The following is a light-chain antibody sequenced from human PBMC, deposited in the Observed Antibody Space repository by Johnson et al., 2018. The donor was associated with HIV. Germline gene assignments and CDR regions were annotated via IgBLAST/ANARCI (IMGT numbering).Light chain of an antibody. J-gene: IGLJ1*01. CDR1: SSNIGSNY. CDR2: ENN. V-gene: IGLV1-51*02. Sequence: QSVLTQPPSVSAAPGQKVTISCSGSSSNIGSNYVSWYQQFPGAAPKLLIYENNKRPSGIPDRFSGSKSATYATLCITGLQPGDEPDYNCEIWHSSLSAGGVFGTGTKVTVL. CDR3: EIWHSSLSAGGV.